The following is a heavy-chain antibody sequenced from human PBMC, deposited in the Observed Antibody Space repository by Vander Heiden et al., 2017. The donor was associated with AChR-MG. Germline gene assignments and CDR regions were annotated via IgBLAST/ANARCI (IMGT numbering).Heavy chain of an antibody. V-gene: IGHV4-39*01. CDR2: IYYSGST. D-gene: IGHD3-10*01. CDR3: ARRGHGAPFDY. CDR1: GGSISNYY. Sequence: QLQLQESGPGLVKPSETLSLTCTVSGGSISNYYWGWIRQPPGKGLEWIGNIYYSGSTYYNPSLKSRVTISVDTSKNQFSLKIDSMTAADTAVYYCARRGHGAPFDYWGQGTLVTVSS. J-gene: IGHJ4*02.